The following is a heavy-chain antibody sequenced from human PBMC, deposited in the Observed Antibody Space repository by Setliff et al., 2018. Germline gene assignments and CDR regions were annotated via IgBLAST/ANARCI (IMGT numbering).Heavy chain of an antibody. CDR3: ARVTGEMATIEESACYFDY. CDR2: VSGDNDSR. D-gene: IGHD5-12*01. J-gene: IGHJ4*02. CDR1: GYTFINYG. Sequence: GASVKVSCKASGYTFINYGISWVRQAPGQGLEWMGWVSGDNDSRGYAQGLQGRITMTTDTSTSTAYMELRSLRSEDTAVYYCARVTGEMATIEESACYFDYWGQGTLVTVSS. V-gene: IGHV1-18*01.